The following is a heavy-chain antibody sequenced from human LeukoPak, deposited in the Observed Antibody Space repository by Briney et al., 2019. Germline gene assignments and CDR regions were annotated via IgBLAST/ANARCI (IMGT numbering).Heavy chain of an antibody. V-gene: IGHV4-59*08. J-gene: IGHJ2*01. CDR2: LLYSGST. D-gene: IGHD1-14*01. CDR3: ARTGRRGYFDF. CDR1: GASISDYN. Sequence: SETLSLTCNVSGASISDYNWSWVRQSPEKGLEWIASLLYSGSTHYNPSLRSRVAISVDTSNNQFSLKLTAVTTTDTAVYYCARTGRRGYFDFWGRGTLLTVSS.